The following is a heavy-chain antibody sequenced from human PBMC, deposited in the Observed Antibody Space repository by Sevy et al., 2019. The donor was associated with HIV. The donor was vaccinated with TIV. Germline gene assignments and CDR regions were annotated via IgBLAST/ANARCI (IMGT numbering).Heavy chain of an antibody. CDR1: GFTFSSYA. CDR2: ISGGGGNT. CDR3: AKEYCSSTSCYTKRGSDDAFDI. Sequence: GGSLRLSCAASGFTFSSYATSWVRQAPGKGLEWVSAISGGGGNTYYADSLKGRFTISRDNSKNTLYLQMNSLRAEDTAVYYCAKEYCSSTSCYTKRGSDDAFDIWGQGTMVTVSS. J-gene: IGHJ3*02. D-gene: IGHD2-2*02. V-gene: IGHV3-23*01.